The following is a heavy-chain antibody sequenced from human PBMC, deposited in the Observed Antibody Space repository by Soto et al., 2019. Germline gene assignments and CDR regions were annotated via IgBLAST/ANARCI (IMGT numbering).Heavy chain of an antibody. CDR1: GFTFGAYW. Sequence: EVQLVESGGGLVQPGGSLRLSCAASGFTFGAYWMSWVRQGPGKGLEWVANIRGDGSEKYYLYSVKGRFTISRDNGRNSLYLEMNSLRAEDTAVYHCARSQVAIPGDDWGQGTLVTVSS. J-gene: IGHJ4*02. V-gene: IGHV3-7*01. D-gene: IGHD5-12*01. CDR3: ARSQVAIPGDD. CDR2: IRGDGSEK.